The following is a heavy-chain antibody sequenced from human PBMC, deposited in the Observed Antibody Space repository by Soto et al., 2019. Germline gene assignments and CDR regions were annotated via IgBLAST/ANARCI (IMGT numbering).Heavy chain of an antibody. CDR1: GFTFSSYA. V-gene: IGHV3-23*01. D-gene: IGHD6-13*01. J-gene: IGHJ4*02. Sequence: EVQLLESGGGLVQPGGSLRLSCAASGFTFSSYAMNWVRQAPGKGLEWVSAISGSGGSTYYADSVKGRFTISRDNSKNTLYLQMNSLRAEDTAVYYCAKAGSSSWVSPNDYWGQGTLVTVSS. CDR3: AKAGSSSWVSPNDY. CDR2: ISGSGGST.